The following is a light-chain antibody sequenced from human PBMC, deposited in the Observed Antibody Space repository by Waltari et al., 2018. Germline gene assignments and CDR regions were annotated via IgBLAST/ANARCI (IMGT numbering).Light chain of an antibody. CDR1: GSNIGAGYD. V-gene: IGLV1-40*01. CDR3: QSYDTSLRVV. Sequence: QSVLTQPPSVSGATGQRVTISCTGSGSNIGAGYDVHWYQQLPQAAPKLLIYGMPSRSCGVSGRFLCSTSGTSAALAITGLQAEDEADYYCQSYDTSLRVVFGGGTKLTVL. J-gene: IGLJ2*01. CDR2: GMP.